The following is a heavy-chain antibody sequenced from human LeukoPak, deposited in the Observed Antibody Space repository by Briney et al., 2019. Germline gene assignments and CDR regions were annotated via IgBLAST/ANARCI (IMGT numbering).Heavy chain of an antibody. CDR2: IYHTGST. Sequence: RPSETLSLTCVVSGDSVSSAYYWGWIRQVPGKGPEYIASIYHTGSTYFNPFLKSRVTLSTDTSKNQFSLELRSVTAADTAIYYCASGDNFDYWGQGTLVAVSS. CDR3: ASGDNFDY. D-gene: IGHD5-24*01. J-gene: IGHJ4*02. V-gene: IGHV4-38-2*01. CDR1: GDSVSSAYY.